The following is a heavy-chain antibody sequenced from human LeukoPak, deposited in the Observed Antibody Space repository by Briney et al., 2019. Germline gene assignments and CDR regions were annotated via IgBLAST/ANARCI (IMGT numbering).Heavy chain of an antibody. Sequence: PGGSLRLSCAASGFTFSSYGTSWVRQAPGKGLEWVSAISGSGGSTYYADSVKGRFTISRDNSKNTLYLQMNSLRAEDTAVYYCARDRVERREWELRGAFDIWGQGTMVTVSS. CDR3: ARDRVERREWELRGAFDI. CDR2: ISGSGGST. CDR1: GFTFSSYG. J-gene: IGHJ3*02. D-gene: IGHD1-26*01. V-gene: IGHV3-23*01.